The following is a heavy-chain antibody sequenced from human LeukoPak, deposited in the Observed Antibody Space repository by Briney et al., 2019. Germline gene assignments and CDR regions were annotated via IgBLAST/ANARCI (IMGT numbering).Heavy chain of an antibody. Sequence: SETLSLTCTVSGASISSSSSYYWVWIRQPPGKGLEWIGSIYYSGFTYYNPSLKGRVTMSVDTSKNQFSLKLSSVTAADTAVFYCARRDIGGLTFSLDFWGQGTLVTVSS. V-gene: IGHV4-39*01. CDR2: IYYSGFT. D-gene: IGHD3-16*01. CDR3: ARRDIGGLTFSLDF. J-gene: IGHJ4*02. CDR1: GASISSSSSYY.